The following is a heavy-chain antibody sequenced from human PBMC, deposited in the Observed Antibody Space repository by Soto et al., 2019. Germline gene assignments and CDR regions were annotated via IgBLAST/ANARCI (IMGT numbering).Heavy chain of an antibody. CDR1: GYTFTSYG. D-gene: IGHD3-10*01. CDR2: ISAYNGNT. CDR3: AGEWIDGSGSYAAFDI. V-gene: IGHV1-18*01. Sequence: GASVKVSCKASGYTFTSYGISWVRQAPGQRLEWMGWISAYNGNTNYAQKLQGRVTMTTDTSTSTAYMELRSLRSDDTAVYYCAGEWIDGSGSYAAFDIWGQGTMVTVSS. J-gene: IGHJ3*02.